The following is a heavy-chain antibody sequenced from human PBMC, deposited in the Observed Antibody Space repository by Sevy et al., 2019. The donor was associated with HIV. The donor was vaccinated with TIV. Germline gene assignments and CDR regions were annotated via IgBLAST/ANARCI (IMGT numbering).Heavy chain of an antibody. V-gene: IGHV4-59*01. D-gene: IGHD4-17*01. Sequence: SETLSLTCTVSGGSISSYYWSWIRQPPGKGLEWIGYIYYSGSTNYNPSLKSRVTISVDTPKNQFSLKLSSVTAADTAVYYCARDGGDHDYYYYYGMDVWGQGTTVTVSS. CDR3: ARDGGDHDYYYYYGMDV. CDR1: GGSISSYY. J-gene: IGHJ6*02. CDR2: IYYSGST.